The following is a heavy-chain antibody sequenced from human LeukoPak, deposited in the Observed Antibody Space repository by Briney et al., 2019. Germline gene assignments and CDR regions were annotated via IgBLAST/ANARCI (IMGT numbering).Heavy chain of an antibody. D-gene: IGHD2-21*01. CDR3: ARDLSAAYDF. Sequence: GSLRLPRSSSGFTFKSYAIGWVRPAPGKGLEWVSAISGSGGSTYYADSVKGRFTISRDNSKNTLYLQMDNLRVDDTAVYYCARDLSAAYDFWGQGILVTVSS. V-gene: IGHV3-23*01. J-gene: IGHJ4*02. CDR2: ISGSGGST. CDR1: GFTFKSYA.